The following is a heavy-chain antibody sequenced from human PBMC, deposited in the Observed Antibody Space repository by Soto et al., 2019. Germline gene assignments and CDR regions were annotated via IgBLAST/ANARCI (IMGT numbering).Heavy chain of an antibody. CDR2: IIPIFGTA. CDR1: GGTFSSYA. Sequence: QVQLVQSGAEVKKPGSSVKVSCKASGGTFSSYAISWVRQAPGQGLEWMGGIIPIFGTANYAQKFQGRVTMTADEPTSTAYMELSSLRSEDTAVYYCASTKNPYYYDSSGYFDYWGQGTLVTVSS. D-gene: IGHD3-22*01. CDR3: ASTKNPYYYDSSGYFDY. V-gene: IGHV1-69*01. J-gene: IGHJ4*02.